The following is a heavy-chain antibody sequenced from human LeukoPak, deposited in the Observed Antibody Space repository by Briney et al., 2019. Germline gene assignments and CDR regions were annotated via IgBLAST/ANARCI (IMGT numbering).Heavy chain of an antibody. V-gene: IGHV3-23*01. D-gene: IGHD6-13*01. J-gene: IGHJ3*02. Sequence: GGSLRLSCAASGFIFRNYATNWVRQAPGKGLEWVSGITNSGDYTNYADSVKGRFTVSRDNSKNTLDLQMNSLRAEDTAVYYCAKGWYGDTFDIRGQGTMVTVSS. CDR3: AKGWYGDTFDI. CDR1: GFIFRNYA. CDR2: ITNSGDYT.